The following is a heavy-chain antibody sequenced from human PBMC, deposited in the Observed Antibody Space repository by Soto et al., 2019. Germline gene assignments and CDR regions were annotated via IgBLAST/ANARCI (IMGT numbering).Heavy chain of an antibody. Sequence: GGSLRLSCAASGFTFSSYGMHWVRQAPGKGLEWVAVIWYDGSNKYYADSVQGRFPISRDNSKNTLYLQMNSLRAEDTAVYYCARDGGGQWLARYFDYWGQGTLVTVSS. V-gene: IGHV3-33*01. CDR1: GFTFSSYG. D-gene: IGHD6-19*01. CDR3: ARDGGGQWLARYFDY. J-gene: IGHJ4*02. CDR2: IWYDGSNK.